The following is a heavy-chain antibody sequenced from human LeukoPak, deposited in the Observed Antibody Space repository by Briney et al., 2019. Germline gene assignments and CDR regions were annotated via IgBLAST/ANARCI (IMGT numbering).Heavy chain of an antibody. CDR2: FFLKGST. J-gene: IGHJ6*03. CDR1: GYSITSAYY. D-gene: IGHD4-17*01. Sequence: SETLSLTCTVSGYSITSAYYWGWIRQPPGKGLEWIGSFFLKGSTYYNPSLKSRVTISVDTSKNQFSLKLSSVTAADTAVYYCARHVTVRLRGYMDVWGKGTTVTISS. V-gene: IGHV4-38-2*02. CDR3: ARHVTVRLRGYMDV.